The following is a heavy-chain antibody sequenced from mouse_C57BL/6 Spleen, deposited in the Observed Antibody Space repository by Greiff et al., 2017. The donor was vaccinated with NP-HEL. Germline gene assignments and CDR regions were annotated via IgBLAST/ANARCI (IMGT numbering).Heavy chain of an antibody. V-gene: IGHV5-9*01. Sequence: EVQRVESGGGLFTPGGSLKLSCAASGFTFSSYTLSCLRQTTPPMLSFVSPISGGRCNTYYPDSVKGRFTISRDNAKNTLYLQMSSLRSEDTALYYCARHGFFDYWGQGTTLTVSS. J-gene: IGHJ2*01. CDR3: ARHGFFDY. CDR1: GFTFSSYT. CDR2: ISGGRCNT.